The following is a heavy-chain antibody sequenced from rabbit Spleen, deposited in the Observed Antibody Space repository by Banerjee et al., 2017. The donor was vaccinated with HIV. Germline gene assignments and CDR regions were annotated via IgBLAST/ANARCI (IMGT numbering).Heavy chain of an antibody. CDR2: IHYDGGI. CDR3: ARAPYVGFPDYGYTFNL. V-gene: IGHV1S40*01. J-gene: IGHJ4*01. D-gene: IGHD6-1*01. Sequence: QSLEESGGDLVKPGASLTLTCTASGLDISTYHMCWVRQAPGKGLEYIGYIHYDGGIAYASWAKGRFTISRTSSTTVTLQMTSLTAADTATYFCARAPYVGFPDYGYTFNLWGPGTLVTVS. CDR1: GLDISTYH.